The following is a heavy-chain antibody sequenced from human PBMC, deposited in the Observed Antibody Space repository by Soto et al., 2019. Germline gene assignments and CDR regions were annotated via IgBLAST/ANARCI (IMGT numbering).Heavy chain of an antibody. CDR3: ASLDSSGYYPFDY. D-gene: IGHD3-22*01. Sequence: GSLRLSCAASGFTFSSYSMNWVRQAPGKGLEWVSSISSSSSYIYYADSVKGRFTISRDNAKNSLYLQMNSLRAEDTAVYYCASLDSSGYYPFDYWGQGTLVTVSS. V-gene: IGHV3-21*01. CDR1: GFTFSSYS. J-gene: IGHJ4*02. CDR2: ISSSSSYI.